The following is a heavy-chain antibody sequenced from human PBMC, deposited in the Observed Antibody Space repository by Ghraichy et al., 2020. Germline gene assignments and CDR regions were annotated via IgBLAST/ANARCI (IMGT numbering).Heavy chain of an antibody. CDR1: GFTFKNYG. CDR3: AKSPRDLGSLFDD. Sequence: LSLTCAASGFTFKNYGMSWVRQAPGKGLEWVSAIGGRGGDIQYADSVKGRFTISRDNSKSILYLQLNSLRVEATAVNYCAKSPRDLGSLFDDWGQGTLVTVSS. CDR2: IGGRGGDI. J-gene: IGHJ4*02. D-gene: IGHD3-16*01. V-gene: IGHV3-23*01.